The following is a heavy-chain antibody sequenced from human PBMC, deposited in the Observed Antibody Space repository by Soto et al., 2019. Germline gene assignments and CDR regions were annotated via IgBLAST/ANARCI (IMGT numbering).Heavy chain of an antibody. CDR1: GGSISSYY. CDR2: IYYSGST. D-gene: IGHD3-22*01. J-gene: IGHJ4*02. V-gene: IGHV4-59*01. Sequence: QVQLQESGPGLVKPSETLSLTCTVSGGSISSYYWSWIRQPPGKGLEWIGYIYYSGSTNYNPSLKCRVTISVDTSKNQFSLKLSSVTAADTAVYYCARVDDSSGYYYVDYWGQGTLVTVSS. CDR3: ARVDDSSGYYYVDY.